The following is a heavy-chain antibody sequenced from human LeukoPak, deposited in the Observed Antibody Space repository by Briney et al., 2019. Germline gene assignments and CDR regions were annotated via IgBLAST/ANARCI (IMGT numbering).Heavy chain of an antibody. V-gene: IGHV4-61*02. J-gene: IGHJ4*02. CDR2: IYTSGST. CDR3: AGDSSGYQANFDY. Sequence: PSETLSLTCTVSGGSISRGSYYRSWIRQPAGKGLEWIGRIYTSGSTNYNPSLKSRVTISVDTSKNQFSLKLSSVTAADTAVYYCAGDSSGYQANFDYWGQGTLVTVSS. D-gene: IGHD3-22*01. CDR1: GGSISRGSYY.